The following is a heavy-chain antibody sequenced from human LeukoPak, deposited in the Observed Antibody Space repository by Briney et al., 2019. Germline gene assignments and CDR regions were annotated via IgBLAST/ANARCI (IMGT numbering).Heavy chain of an antibody. CDR2: IKKDGRDK. Sequence: GGSLRLSCAASGFTFSSHWMSWVRRAPGKGLEWVASIKKDGRDKQYVDSVKGRFTISRDDAKNSLSLHMNNLRVEDTAVYYCARAATTYYYDTSGYYWGQGTLVTVSS. V-gene: IGHV3-7*01. D-gene: IGHD3-22*01. CDR3: ARAATTYYYDTSGYY. CDR1: GFTFSSHW. J-gene: IGHJ4*02.